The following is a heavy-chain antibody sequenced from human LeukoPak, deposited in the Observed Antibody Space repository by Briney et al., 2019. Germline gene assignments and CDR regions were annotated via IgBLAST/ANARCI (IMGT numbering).Heavy chain of an antibody. J-gene: IGHJ4*02. CDR3: ARDSLTKGGDY. CDR1: GYTFSSYW. V-gene: IGHV3-7*01. CDR2: IKVDGSEE. D-gene: IGHD3-16*01. Sequence: GGSLRLSCVASGYTFSSYWMSWARQAPGKGLEWVANIKVDGSEEYYVDSVKGRFTISRDNAKNSLYLQMNSLRAEDTALYYCARDSLTKGGDYWGQGTLVTVSS.